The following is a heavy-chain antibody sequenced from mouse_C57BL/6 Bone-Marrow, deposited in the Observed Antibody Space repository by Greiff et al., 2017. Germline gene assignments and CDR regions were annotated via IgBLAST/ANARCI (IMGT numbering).Heavy chain of an antibody. CDR1: GFTFSSYG. CDR3: ARQDSFDY. CDR2: ISSGGSYT. Sequence: EVKLQESGGDLVKPGGSLKLSCAASGFTFSSYGMSWVRQTPDKRLEWVATISSGGSYTYYPDSVKGRFTISRDNAKNTLYLQMSSLKSEDTAMYYCARQDSFDYWGQGTTLTVSS. J-gene: IGHJ2*01. V-gene: IGHV5-6*01.